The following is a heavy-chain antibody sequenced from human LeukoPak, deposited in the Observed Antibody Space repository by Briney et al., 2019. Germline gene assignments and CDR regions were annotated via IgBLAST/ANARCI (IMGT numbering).Heavy chain of an antibody. Sequence: GGSLRLSCAASGFTVITNDMTWVRQAPGKGLEWVSVLYSDGNTKYADSVQGRFTIPRDNSKNTLYLEMNSLSPDDTAVYYCARGVEPLAANTLAYWGQGTLVTVSS. V-gene: IGHV3-53*01. CDR3: ARGVEPLAANTLAY. CDR2: LYSDGNT. CDR1: GFTVITND. D-gene: IGHD1-14*01. J-gene: IGHJ4*02.